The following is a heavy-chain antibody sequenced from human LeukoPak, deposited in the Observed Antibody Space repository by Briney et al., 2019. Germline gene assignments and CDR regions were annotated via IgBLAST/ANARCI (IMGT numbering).Heavy chain of an antibody. CDR1: GFTFTKNW. D-gene: IGHD3-16*01. CDR2: IKDDGTTT. J-gene: IGHJ5*01. Sequence: GGSLRLSCAASGFTFTKNWMHWVRQAPGKGLVWVSLIKDDGTTTAYTDSVKGRFTISRDNAKNTVYLQMNSLRAEDTAIYYCARDRFHAVESWGQGTLVTVSS. V-gene: IGHV3-74*01. CDR3: ARDRFHAVES.